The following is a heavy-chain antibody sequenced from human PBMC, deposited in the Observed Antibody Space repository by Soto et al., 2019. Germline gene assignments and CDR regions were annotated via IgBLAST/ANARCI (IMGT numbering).Heavy chain of an antibody. V-gene: IGHV4-59*01. CDR2: IYYSGST. J-gene: IGHJ6*02. Sequence: LSLTCTVSGGSISSYYWSWIRQPPGKGLEWIGYIYYSGSTNYNPSLKSRVTISVDTSKNQFSLKLSSVTAADTAVYYCARANFNYDILTGYFYGMDVWGQGTTVTVSS. CDR1: GGSISSYY. CDR3: ARANFNYDILTGYFYGMDV. D-gene: IGHD3-9*01.